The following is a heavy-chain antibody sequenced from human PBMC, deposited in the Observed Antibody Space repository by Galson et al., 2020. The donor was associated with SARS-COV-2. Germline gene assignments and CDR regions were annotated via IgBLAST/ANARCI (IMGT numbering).Heavy chain of an antibody. D-gene: IGHD6-13*01. CDR3: AKSREQQLVWGYNFDY. CDR1: GFTFSSYG. J-gene: IGHJ4*02. V-gene: IGHV3-33*03. CDR2: IWYAGSNK. Sequence: GGSLRLSCAASGFTFSSYGMHWVRQAPGKGLEWVALIWYAGSNKYYADSVKGRFTISRDNSRNTVDLQMNNLRDEDTAVYYCAKSREQQLVWGYNFDYWGQGTPVSVSS.